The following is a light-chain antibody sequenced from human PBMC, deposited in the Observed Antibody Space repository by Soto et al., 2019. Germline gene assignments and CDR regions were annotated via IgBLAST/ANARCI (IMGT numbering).Light chain of an antibody. CDR2: DVS. Sequence: QSALTQPASVSGSPGQSITISRTGTSSEVGGYNYVSWYQHHPGKAPKLMIYDVSNRPSGVSNRFSGSKSGNTASRTISGLRPEDEADYYCGSYTPSNTRQIVFGTGTKVTVL. V-gene: IGLV2-14*03. CDR1: SSEVGGYNY. J-gene: IGLJ1*01. CDR3: GSYTPSNTRQIV.